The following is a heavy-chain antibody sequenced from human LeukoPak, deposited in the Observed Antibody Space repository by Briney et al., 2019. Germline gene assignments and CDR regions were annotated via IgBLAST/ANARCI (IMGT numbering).Heavy chain of an antibody. Sequence: SETLSLTCTVSGGSINSYYWSWIRQPPGEGLGWVGYIYYSGSTNYNPSLKSRVTISVHTSKNQYSLKLSPVTAADTAVYYCARLTGYSSESWFDPWGQGTLVTVSS. J-gene: IGHJ5*02. CDR2: IYYSGST. CDR1: GGSINSYY. V-gene: IGHV4-59*01. D-gene: IGHD3-9*01. CDR3: ARLTGYSSESWFDP.